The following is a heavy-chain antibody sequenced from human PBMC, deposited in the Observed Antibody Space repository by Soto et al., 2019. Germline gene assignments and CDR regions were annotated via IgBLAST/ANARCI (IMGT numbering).Heavy chain of an antibody. J-gene: IGHJ3*02. D-gene: IGHD3-22*01. Sequence: QVQLVESGGGVVQPGRSLRLSCAASGFTFSSYGMHWVRQAPGKGLEWVAVISYDGSNKYYADSVKGRFTISRDNSKNTMYLQMNSLRAEDTAVYYCAKEGTIFRRYYDSSGYAFDIWGQGTMVTVSS. V-gene: IGHV3-30*18. CDR1: GFTFSSYG. CDR3: AKEGTIFRRYYDSSGYAFDI. CDR2: ISYDGSNK.